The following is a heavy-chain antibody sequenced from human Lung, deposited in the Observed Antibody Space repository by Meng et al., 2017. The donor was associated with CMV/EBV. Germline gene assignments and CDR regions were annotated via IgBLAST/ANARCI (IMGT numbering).Heavy chain of an antibody. Sequence: SVXVSXKASGGTFSSYAISWVRQAPGQGLEWMGGIIPIFGTANYAQKFQGRVTITTDESTGTAYMELSSLRSEDTAVYYCATSIVAAGVAFDIWGQGSMVTFSS. J-gene: IGHJ3*02. CDR1: GGTFSSYA. V-gene: IGHV1-69*05. CDR2: IIPIFGTA. D-gene: IGHD6-13*01. CDR3: ATSIVAAGVAFDI.